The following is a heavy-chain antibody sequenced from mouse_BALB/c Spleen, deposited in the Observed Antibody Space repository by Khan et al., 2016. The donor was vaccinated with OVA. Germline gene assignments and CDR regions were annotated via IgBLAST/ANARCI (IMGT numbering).Heavy chain of an antibody. CDR2: INPTSGYT. Sequence: QVRLQQSGAELAKPGASVKMSCKASGYTFTSYWMHWIKQRPGQGLEWIGYINPTSGYTDYNQKFKDKATLTADKSSSTAYMQLNSLTSDDSAVYYCARDRIDYWRQGTTRTVSS. CDR1: GYTFTSYW. V-gene: IGHV1-7*01. CDR3: ARDRIDY. J-gene: IGHJ2*01.